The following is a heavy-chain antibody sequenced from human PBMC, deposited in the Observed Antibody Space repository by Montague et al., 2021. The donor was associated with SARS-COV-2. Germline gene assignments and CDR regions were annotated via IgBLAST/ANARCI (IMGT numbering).Heavy chain of an antibody. J-gene: IGHJ4*02. D-gene: IGHD1-26*01. CDR3: ARVFATVGAMDRNDY. Sequence: SLRLSFAASGFSFSSYEMNWVRQAPGKGLEWVSYISSSGSTIYYADSVKGRFTISRDNTKNSLYLQMNSLRAEDTAVYYCARVFATVGAMDRNDYWGQGTLVTVSS. V-gene: IGHV3-48*03. CDR1: GFSFSSYE. CDR2: ISSSGSTI.